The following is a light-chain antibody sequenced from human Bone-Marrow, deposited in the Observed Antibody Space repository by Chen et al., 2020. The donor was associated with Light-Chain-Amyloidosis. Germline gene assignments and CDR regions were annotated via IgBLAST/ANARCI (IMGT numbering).Light chain of an antibody. J-gene: IGKJ4*01. Sequence: DIVMNQSPDSVAVALGERATNTCKSSQSVLYSSNNKHSFAWYQQTPGQPPKLVIYWASVRESGDPDRFSVSGSVTDFTLTLGSLQAEVVAVYYCQQDYATPLTFGGGTKVHIK. V-gene: IGKV4-1*01. CDR3: QQDYATPLT. CDR2: WAS. CDR1: QSVLYSSNNKHS.